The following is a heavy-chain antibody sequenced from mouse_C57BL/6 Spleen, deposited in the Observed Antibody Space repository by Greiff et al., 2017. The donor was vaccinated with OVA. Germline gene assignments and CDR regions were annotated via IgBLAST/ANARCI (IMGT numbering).Heavy chain of an antibody. Sequence: QVQLQQPGAELVKPGASVKLSCKASGYTFTSYWMHWVKQRPGRGLEWIGRIDPNSGGTKYNEKFKSKATLTVDKPSSTAYMQLSSLTSEDSAVYYCARNYGSSYEIYYAMDYWGQGTSVTVSS. CDR2: IDPNSGGT. J-gene: IGHJ4*01. V-gene: IGHV1-72*01. CDR3: ARNYGSSYEIYYAMDY. D-gene: IGHD1-1*01. CDR1: GYTFTSYW.